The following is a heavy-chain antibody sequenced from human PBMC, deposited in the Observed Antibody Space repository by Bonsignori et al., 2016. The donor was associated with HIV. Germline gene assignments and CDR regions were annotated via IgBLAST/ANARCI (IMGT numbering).Heavy chain of an antibody. CDR2: IIPLFGIA. D-gene: IGHD2-2*02. Sequence: QVQLVQSGAEVKKPGSSVKVSCKASGGTFSSSYAISWVRQAPGQGLEWMGVIIPLFGIANYAQKFQGRVTITADESTSTAYLELSSLRSDDTAVYYCARGDCTSTSYYTTWF. CDR3: ARGDCTSTSYYTTWF. CDR1: GGTFSSSYA. J-gene: IGHJ5*01. V-gene: IGHV1-69*13.